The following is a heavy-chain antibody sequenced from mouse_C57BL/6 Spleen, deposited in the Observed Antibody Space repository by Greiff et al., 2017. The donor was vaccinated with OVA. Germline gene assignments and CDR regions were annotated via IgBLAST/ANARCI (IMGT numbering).Heavy chain of an antibody. D-gene: IGHD2-3*01. CDR2: IDPTSGGT. V-gene: IGHV1-72*01. J-gene: IGHJ4*01. Sequence: QVQLQQSGAELAKPGASVKLSCKASGYTFTSYWMHWVKQRPGRGLEWIGRIDPTSGGTKYNEKFKSKATLTVDKSSSTAYMQLSSLTSEDSAVYYCAREYDGYSYAMDYWGQGTSVTVSS. CDR3: AREYDGYSYAMDY. CDR1: GYTFTSYW.